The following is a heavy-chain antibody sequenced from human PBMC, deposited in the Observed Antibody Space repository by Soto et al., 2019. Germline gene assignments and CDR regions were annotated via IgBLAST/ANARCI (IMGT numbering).Heavy chain of an antibody. J-gene: IGHJ5*02. CDR2: ISYSGST. D-gene: IGHD3-3*01. CDR3: ARIGTLFGIVTNNWFDP. Sequence: SETLSLTCTVSGASITSDDYYWSWIRQPPGKGLEWIGYISYSGSTYYNPSLKSRVTTSLDRSKNQISLYLNSVTAADTAVYYCARIGTLFGIVTNNWFDPWGQGTLVAVSS. V-gene: IGHV4-30-4*01. CDR1: GASITSDDYY.